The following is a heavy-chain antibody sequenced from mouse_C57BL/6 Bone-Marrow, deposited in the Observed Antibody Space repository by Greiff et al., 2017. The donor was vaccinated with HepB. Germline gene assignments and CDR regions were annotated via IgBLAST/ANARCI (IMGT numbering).Heavy chain of an antibody. V-gene: IGHV5-4*01. D-gene: IGHD3-2*02. CDR1: GFTFSSYA. CDR2: ISDGGSYT. Sequence: EVQVVESGGGLVKPGGSLKLSCAASGFTFSSYAMSWVRQTPEKRLEWVATISDGGSYTYYPDNVKGRFTISRDNAKNNLYLQMSHLKSEDTAMYYCAREDSSGPWFAYGGQGTLVTVSA. CDR3: AREDSSGPWFAY. J-gene: IGHJ3*01.